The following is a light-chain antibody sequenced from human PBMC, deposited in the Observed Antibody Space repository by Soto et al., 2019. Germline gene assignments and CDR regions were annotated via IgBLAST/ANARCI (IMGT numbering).Light chain of an antibody. Sequence: QSALTQPRSVSGSPGQSVAISGTGTSSDVGSFNYVSWYQQHPDKAPKLMIHDVTKRPSGVPDRFSGSKSGNTASLTISGLQAEDEADYYCCSYAGSPYVFGTGTKVTVL. V-gene: IGLV2-11*01. CDR1: SSDVGSFNY. CDR2: DVT. CDR3: CSYAGSPYV. J-gene: IGLJ1*01.